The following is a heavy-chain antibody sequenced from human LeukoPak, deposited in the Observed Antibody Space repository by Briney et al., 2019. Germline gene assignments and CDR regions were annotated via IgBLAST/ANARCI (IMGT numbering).Heavy chain of an antibody. CDR1: GGSFSGYY. J-gene: IGHJ4*02. Sequence: SETLSLTCAVYGGSFSGYYWSWIRQPPGKGLEWIGEINHSGSTNYNPSLKSRVTISVDTSKNQFSLKLSSVTAEDTAVYYCARVDIVVVPSTMFDYWGQGTLVTVSS. CDR3: ARVDIVVVPSTMFDY. D-gene: IGHD2-2*03. CDR2: INHSGST. V-gene: IGHV4-34*01.